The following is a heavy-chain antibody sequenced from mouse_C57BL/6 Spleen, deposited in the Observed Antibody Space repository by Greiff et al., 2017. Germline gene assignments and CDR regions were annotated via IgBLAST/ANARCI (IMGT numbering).Heavy chain of an antibody. CDR2: ISPGSSTI. CDR3: ARPPAY. CDR1: GFTFSDYG. Sequence: EVLLVESGGGLVKPGASLKLSCAASGFTFSDYGMHWVRQAPEKGLEWVAYISPGSSTIYYADTVKGRSTISRDNAKNTLFLQMTSLRSEDTAMYYCARPPAYWGQGTLVTVSA. J-gene: IGHJ3*01. V-gene: IGHV5-17*01.